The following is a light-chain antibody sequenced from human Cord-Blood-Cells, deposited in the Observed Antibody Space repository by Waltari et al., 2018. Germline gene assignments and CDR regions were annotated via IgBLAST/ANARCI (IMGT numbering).Light chain of an antibody. Sequence: AIWMTQSPSLLSASTGNRVTISCRMSQGISIYLAWYQQKPGKAPELLIYAASTLQSGVPSRFSGSGSGTDFTLTISCLQSEDFATYYCQQYYSFPRTFCQGTKVEIK. V-gene: IGKV1D-8*02. CDR2: AAS. J-gene: IGKJ1*01. CDR3: QQYYSFPRT. CDR1: QGISIY.